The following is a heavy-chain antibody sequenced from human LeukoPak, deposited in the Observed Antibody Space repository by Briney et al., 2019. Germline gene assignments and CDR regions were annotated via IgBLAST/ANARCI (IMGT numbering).Heavy chain of an antibody. V-gene: IGHV1-69*08. CDR2: IIPLFQTT. CDR3: ARGPMTTAPLEY. J-gene: IGHJ4*02. CDR1: GGTFTRST. D-gene: IGHD4-17*01. Sequence: SVKVSCKASGGTFTRSTISWVRQAPGQGLEWMGRIIPLFQTTKYAPKLQGRVTITADKSTSTAYMEVSSLTSEDTAVYYCARGPMTTAPLEYWGQGTLVTVSS.